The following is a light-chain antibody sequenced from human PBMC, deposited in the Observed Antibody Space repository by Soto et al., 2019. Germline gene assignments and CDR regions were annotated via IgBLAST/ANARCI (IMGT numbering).Light chain of an antibody. CDR1: SSDVGSYNL. V-gene: IGLV2-23*02. J-gene: IGLJ3*02. Sequence: QSALTQPASVSGSPGQSITISCTGTSSDVGSYNLVSWYQQHPGKAPKLMIHEVDKRPSGVSDRFSGSKSGNTASLTVSGLQAEDEADYYCSSYAGSTTFVMFGGGTTVTVL. CDR3: SSYAGSTTFVM. CDR2: EVD.